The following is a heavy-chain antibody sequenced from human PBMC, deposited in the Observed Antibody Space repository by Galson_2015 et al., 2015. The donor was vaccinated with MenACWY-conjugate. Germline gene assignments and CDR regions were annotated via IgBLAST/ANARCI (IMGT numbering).Heavy chain of an antibody. D-gene: IGHD3-10*01. CDR3: ARVWDYYGSGNFLFDP. J-gene: IGHJ5*02. Sequence: TLSLACPVSGGSISNANYFWSWIRRHPGEGLEWIAYISYSGSAFYDASLTSRITMSVDTSKNQFSLRLSSVTAADTAVYYCARVWDYYGSGNFLFDPCGPGILVTVSS. CDR1: GGSISNANYF. V-gene: IGHV4-30-4*08. CDR2: ISYSGSA.